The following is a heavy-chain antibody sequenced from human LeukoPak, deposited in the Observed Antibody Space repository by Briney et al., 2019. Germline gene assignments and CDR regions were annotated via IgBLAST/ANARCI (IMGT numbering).Heavy chain of an antibody. D-gene: IGHD3-10*01. CDR1: GFTFSSYS. J-gene: IGHJ4*02. CDR2: ISSSSSYI. CDR3: ARDPSGVYFDY. V-gene: IGHV3-21*01. Sequence: PGGSLRLSCAASGFTFSSYSMNWVRQAPGTGLEWVSSISSSSSYIYYADSVKGRFTISRDNAKNSLYLKMNSLRAEDTAVYYCARDPSGVYFDYWGQGTLVTVSS.